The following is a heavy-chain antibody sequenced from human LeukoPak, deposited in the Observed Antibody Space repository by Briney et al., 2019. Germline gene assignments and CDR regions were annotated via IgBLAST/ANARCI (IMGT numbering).Heavy chain of an antibody. CDR3: ARGGGSTDYYDSSGYF. J-gene: IGHJ4*02. Sequence: SETLSLTCTVSGASISAYYWTWIRQPPGKGLEWIVFGYYTGSSNYNPSLKSRVTISVDTSKNQFSLKLSSVAAADTAVYYCARGGGSTDYYDSSGYFWGQGTLVTVSS. V-gene: IGHV4-59*01. CDR2: GYYTGSS. D-gene: IGHD3-22*01. CDR1: GASISAYY.